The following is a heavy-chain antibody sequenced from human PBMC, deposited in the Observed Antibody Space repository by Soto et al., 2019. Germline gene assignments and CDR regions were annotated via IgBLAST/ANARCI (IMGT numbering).Heavy chain of an antibody. CDR1: GGTFSSYT. J-gene: IGHJ4*02. Sequence: ASVKVSCKASGGTFSSYTISWVRQAPGQGLEWMGRIIPILGIANYAQNFQGRVTITADKSTSTAYMELSSLRSEDTAVYYCAAGLFGGYTFDYWGQGTLVTVSS. CDR3: AAGLFGGYTFDY. CDR2: IIPILGIA. D-gene: IGHD5-12*01. V-gene: IGHV1-69*02.